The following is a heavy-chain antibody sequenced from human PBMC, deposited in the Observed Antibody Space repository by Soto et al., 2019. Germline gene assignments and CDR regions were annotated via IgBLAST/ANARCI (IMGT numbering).Heavy chain of an antibody. Sequence: ASVKVSCKASGYTFTSYAMHWVRQAPGQRLEWMGWINAGNGNTKYSQKFQGRVTITRDTSANTAYMELSSLRSEDTAVYYCAAGYSSGWYMYDAFDIWGQGTMVTVSS. V-gene: IGHV1-3*01. J-gene: IGHJ3*02. D-gene: IGHD6-19*01. CDR3: AAGYSSGWYMYDAFDI. CDR1: GYTFTSYA. CDR2: INAGNGNT.